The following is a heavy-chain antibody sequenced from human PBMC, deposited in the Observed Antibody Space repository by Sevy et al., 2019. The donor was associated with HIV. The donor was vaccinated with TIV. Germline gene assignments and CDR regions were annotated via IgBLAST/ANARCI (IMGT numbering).Heavy chain of an antibody. Sequence: GGSLRLSCAASGFTVSSSYMTWVRQPPGKGLEWVSVIYSGGSTYYADSVKGRFTISRDNSKNILYLQMNNLRADDTAVYYCARGRGVFGAVAINWFDPWGQGALVTVSS. CDR2: IYSGGST. D-gene: IGHD3-3*01. J-gene: IGHJ5*02. CDR3: ARGRGVFGAVAINWFDP. CDR1: GFTVSSSY. V-gene: IGHV3-53*01.